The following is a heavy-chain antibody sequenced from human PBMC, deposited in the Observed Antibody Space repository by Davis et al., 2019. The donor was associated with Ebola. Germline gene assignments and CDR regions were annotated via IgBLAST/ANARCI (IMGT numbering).Heavy chain of an antibody. CDR1: GGSISSYY. V-gene: IGHV4-59*01. D-gene: IGHD1-1*01. Sequence: MPSETLSLTCSVSGGSISSYYWSWIRQAPGKGLEWIGYIFYNGSTNYNPSLRSRVTLSLDTSKNQFSLQLTSVTAADTAVYYCASPPLEEYYGLDVWGQGTTVTVSS. CDR3: ASPPLEEYYGLDV. J-gene: IGHJ6*02. CDR2: IFYNGST.